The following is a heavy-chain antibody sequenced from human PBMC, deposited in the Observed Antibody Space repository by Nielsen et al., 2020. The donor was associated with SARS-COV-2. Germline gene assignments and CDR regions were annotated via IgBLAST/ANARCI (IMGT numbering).Heavy chain of an antibody. CDR2: ISSSGNTI. D-gene: IGHD6-19*01. V-gene: IGHV3-48*03. CDR3: AKDGSITVPGSTWYFDL. Sequence: GESLKISCAASGFTFSSYEMNWVRQAPGKGLEWVSYISSSGNTIYYADSVKGRFTISRDNAKNSLYLQMSSLRLEDTALYYCAKDGSITVPGSTWYFDLWGRGTLVTVSS. J-gene: IGHJ2*01. CDR1: GFTFSSYE.